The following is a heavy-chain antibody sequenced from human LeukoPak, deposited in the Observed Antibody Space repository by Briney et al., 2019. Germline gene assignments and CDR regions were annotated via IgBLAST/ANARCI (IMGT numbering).Heavy chain of an antibody. J-gene: IGHJ5*02. D-gene: IGHD3-10*01. CDR2: INRSGST. CDR1: GGSFSGYY. CDR3: ACVYYGSGSSGSYNWFDP. Sequence: SETLSLTCAVYGGSFSGYYWSWIRQPPGKGLEWIGEINRSGSTNYNPSLKSRVTISVDTSKNQFSLKLSSVTAADTAVYYCACVYYGSGSSGSYNWFDPWGQGTLVTVSS. V-gene: IGHV4-34*01.